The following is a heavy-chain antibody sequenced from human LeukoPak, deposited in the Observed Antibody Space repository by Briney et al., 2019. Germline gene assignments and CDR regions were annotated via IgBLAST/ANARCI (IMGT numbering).Heavy chain of an antibody. V-gene: IGHV1-69*13. CDR1: GGTFSSYA. Sequence: ASVNVSCKASGGTFSSYAISWVRQAPGQGLEWMGGIIPIFGTANYAQKFQGRVTITADESTSTAYMELSSLGSEDTAVYYCARDSPSIAAASGNKTPYYFDYWGQGTLVTVSS. J-gene: IGHJ4*02. CDR3: ARDSPSIAAASGNKTPYYFDY. CDR2: IIPIFGTA. D-gene: IGHD6-13*01.